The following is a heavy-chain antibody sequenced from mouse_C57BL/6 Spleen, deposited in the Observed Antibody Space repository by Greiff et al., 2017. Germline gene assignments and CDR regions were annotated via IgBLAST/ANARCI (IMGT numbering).Heavy chain of an antibody. CDR3: ARRVYYYGSRGFAY. D-gene: IGHD1-1*01. CDR1: GYTFTGYW. CDR2: IFPGSGST. J-gene: IGHJ3*01. V-gene: IGHV1-9*01. Sequence: VMLVESGAELMKPGASVKLSCKATGYTFTGYWIEWVKQRPGHGLEWIGEIFPGSGSTNYNEKFKGKATFTADTSSNTAYLQLSSLTTEDSAIYYCARRVYYYGSRGFAYWGQGTLVTVSA.